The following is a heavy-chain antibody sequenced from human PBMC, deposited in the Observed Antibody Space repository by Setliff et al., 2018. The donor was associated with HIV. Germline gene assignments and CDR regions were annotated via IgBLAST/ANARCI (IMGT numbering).Heavy chain of an antibody. V-gene: IGHV4-31*03. CDR1: GDSVNSYNYY. CDR3: VRNSFDYVEEE. Sequence: LSLTCKVSGDSVNSYNYYWSWIRQHPGKGLEWIGYIYYSGSSYYNPSVRGRVIMSLDTSENHFSLKPSSVTAADTAVYYCVRNSFDYVEEEWGQGTQVTVSS. CDR2: IYYSGSS. J-gene: IGHJ4*02. D-gene: IGHD3-9*01.